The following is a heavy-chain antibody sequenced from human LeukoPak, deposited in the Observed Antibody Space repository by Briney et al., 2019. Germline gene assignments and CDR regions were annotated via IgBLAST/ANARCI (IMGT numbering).Heavy chain of an antibody. CDR1: GGSISSSSYY. Sequence: SETLSLTCTVSGGSISSSSYYWAWIRQPPGKGLEWIGNIYYSGSTYYSPSLKSRVTISVDTSKNQFSLKLSSVTAADTAVYYCARDYYDYVWGSYRYSFGDAFDIWGQGTMVTVSS. V-gene: IGHV4-39*07. CDR3: ARDYYDYVWGSYRYSFGDAFDI. D-gene: IGHD3-16*02. J-gene: IGHJ3*02. CDR2: IYYSGST.